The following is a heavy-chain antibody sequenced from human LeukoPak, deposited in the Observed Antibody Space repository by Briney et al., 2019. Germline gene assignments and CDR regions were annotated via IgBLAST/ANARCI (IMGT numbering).Heavy chain of an antibody. Sequence: SETLSLTCTVSGGSISSYYWSWIRQPPGKGLEWIGYIYYSGSTNYNPSLKSRVTISVDTSKNQFSLKLSSVTAADTAVYYCARGNYDSSGYFDYWGQGTLVTVSS. V-gene: IGHV4-59*01. CDR2: IYYSGST. J-gene: IGHJ4*02. CDR3: ARGNYDSSGYFDY. CDR1: GGSISSYY. D-gene: IGHD3-22*01.